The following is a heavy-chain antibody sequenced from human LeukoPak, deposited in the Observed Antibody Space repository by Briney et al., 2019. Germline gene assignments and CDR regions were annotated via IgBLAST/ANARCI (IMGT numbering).Heavy chain of an antibody. CDR2: ITGSGDTI. V-gene: IGHV3-48*03. Sequence: GGSLRLSCSASGFTFSSYEVNWVRQAPGKGLERISYITGSGDTIYYADSVKGRFTISRDNAKNSLFLQMNSLTADDTAVYYCARERTTIVSGTTIGAYWGQGTLVTVSS. D-gene: IGHD2/OR15-2a*01. CDR1: GFTFSSYE. CDR3: ARERTTIVSGTTIGAY. J-gene: IGHJ4*02.